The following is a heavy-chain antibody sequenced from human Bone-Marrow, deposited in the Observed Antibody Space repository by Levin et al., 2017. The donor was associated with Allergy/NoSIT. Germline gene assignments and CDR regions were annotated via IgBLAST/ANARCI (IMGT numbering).Heavy chain of an antibody. J-gene: IGHJ6*02. CDR1: GYTIITYY. Sequence: PGESLKISCKGSGYTIITYYIAWVRQMPGKGLEWVGIIYPGDSDTRYSPSFRGQVTISADKSISTAYLQWDSLKASDTATYYCARHYTLDVWGQGTTVTVSS. CDR2: IYPGDSDT. CDR3: ARHYTLDV. V-gene: IGHV5-51*01.